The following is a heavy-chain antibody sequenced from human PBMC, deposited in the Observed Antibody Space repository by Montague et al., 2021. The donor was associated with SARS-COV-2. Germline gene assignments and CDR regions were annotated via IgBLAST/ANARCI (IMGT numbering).Heavy chain of an antibody. CDR2: INHSGST. V-gene: IGHV4-34*01. CDR1: GGSFSGYY. J-gene: IGHJ6*02. D-gene: IGHD3-3*01. Sequence: SETLSLTCAVYGGSFSGYYWSWIRQPPGKGLEWIGEINHSGSTNYNPSLKSRVTISVDTSKNQFSLKLSSVTAADTAVYYCARGPGVVIILAIDYYYGMDVWGQGTTVTVSS. CDR3: ARGPGVVIILAIDYYYGMDV.